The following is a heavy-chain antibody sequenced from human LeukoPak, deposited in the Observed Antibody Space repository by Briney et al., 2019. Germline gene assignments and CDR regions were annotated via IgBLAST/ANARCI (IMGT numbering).Heavy chain of an antibody. CDR2: ISGSGGST. J-gene: IGHJ4*02. CDR3: AKDLKSVVIITSFDY. Sequence: PGGSLRLSCAASGFTFSSYAMSWVRQAPGKGLEWVSGISGSGGSTYYADSVKGRFTISRDNSQNTLYLQMNSLRAEDTAVYYCAKDLKSVVIITSFDYWGQGTLVTVSS. V-gene: IGHV3-23*01. CDR1: GFTFSSYA. D-gene: IGHD3-22*01.